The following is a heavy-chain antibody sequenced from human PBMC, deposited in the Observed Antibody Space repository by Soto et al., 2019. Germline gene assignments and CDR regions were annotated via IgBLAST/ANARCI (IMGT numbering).Heavy chain of an antibody. CDR1: GGSIRSYY. CDR3: ARNYGHAFDI. Sequence: QVQLQESGPGLVKPSETLSLTCTVSGGSIRSYYWRWIRQPPGKGLEWIGYIYYSGSTNYNPSLKSRVTISVDTSKNQVALKLSSVTAADTAVYYCARNYGHAFDIWGQGTMVTVSS. J-gene: IGHJ3*02. CDR2: IYYSGST. D-gene: IGHD1-7*01. V-gene: IGHV4-59*01.